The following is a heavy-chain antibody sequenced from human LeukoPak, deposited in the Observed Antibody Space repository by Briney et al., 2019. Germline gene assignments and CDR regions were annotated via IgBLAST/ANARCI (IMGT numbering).Heavy chain of an antibody. V-gene: IGHV4-39*02. CDR1: GVSITSSSYN. CDR2: IYYSGNT. Sequence: SETLSLTCTVSGVSITSSSYNWGWIRQPPGKGLEWIGSIYYSGNTYYNPSLKSRVTISVDTSKNQFSLKLNSVTAADTAVYYCARDGEVDPGAFDIWGQGTMVTVSS. CDR3: ARDGEVDPGAFDI. D-gene: IGHD3-16*01. J-gene: IGHJ3*02.